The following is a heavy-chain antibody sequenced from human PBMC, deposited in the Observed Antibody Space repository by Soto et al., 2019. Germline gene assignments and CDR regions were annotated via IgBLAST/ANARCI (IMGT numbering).Heavy chain of an antibody. CDR3: ARSVEGHFDY. V-gene: IGHV3-48*02. Sequence: GGALRLSCAASGFTFNIYSMNWVRQAPGKGLEWFSYITSDTKTIKYADSVKGRFTISRDNAKNSVYLQMNSLRDEDTAVYYCARSVEGHFDYWGQGTVVTVSS. D-gene: IGHD6-19*01. CDR1: GFTFNIYS. CDR2: ITSDTKTI. J-gene: IGHJ4*02.